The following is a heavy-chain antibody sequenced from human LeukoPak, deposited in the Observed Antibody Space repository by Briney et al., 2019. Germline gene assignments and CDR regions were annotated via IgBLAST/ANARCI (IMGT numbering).Heavy chain of an antibody. D-gene: IGHD2-2*01. V-gene: IGHV4-31*03. CDR1: GGSISSGGYY. J-gene: IGHJ5*02. CDR2: IYYSGST. Sequence: SETLSLTCTVSGGSISSGGYYWSWIRQHPGKGLEWIGYIYYSGSTYYNPSLKSRVTISVDTSKNQFSLKLSSVTAADTAVYYCARGGYCSSTGCYGSRELWFDPWGQGTLVTVSS. CDR3: ARGGYCSSTGCYGSRELWFDP.